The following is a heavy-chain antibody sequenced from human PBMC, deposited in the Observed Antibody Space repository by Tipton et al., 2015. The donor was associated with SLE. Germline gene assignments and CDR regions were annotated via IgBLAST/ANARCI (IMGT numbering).Heavy chain of an antibody. V-gene: IGHV4-34*01. CDR1: GGSISDYY. J-gene: IGHJ4*02. Sequence: TLSLTCAVYGGSISDYYWSWIRQTPGEGLEWIGEINHSGGGRGSNYNPSLKSRVTISVDTSKNQFSLKLSSVTAADTAVYYCARVRNLLDYWGQGTLVTVSS. CDR3: ARVRNLLDY. D-gene: IGHD1-14*01. CDR2: INHSGGGRGS.